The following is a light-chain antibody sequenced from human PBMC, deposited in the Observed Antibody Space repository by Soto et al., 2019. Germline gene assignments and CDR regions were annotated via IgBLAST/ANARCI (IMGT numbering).Light chain of an antibody. CDR1: QSVSTNY. J-gene: IGKJ3*01. Sequence: EIVLTQSPGTLSLSPGDRATLSCRASQSVSTNYLAWYQQKLGQAPRLLIYGASSRATGIPDRFSGSGSGTDFPLTISRLEPEDFAVYYCHQYGSTPFTFGPGTKVDIK. V-gene: IGKV3-20*01. CDR2: GAS. CDR3: HQYGSTPFT.